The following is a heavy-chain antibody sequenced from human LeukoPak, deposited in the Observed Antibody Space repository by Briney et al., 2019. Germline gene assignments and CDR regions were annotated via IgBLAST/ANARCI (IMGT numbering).Heavy chain of an antibody. CDR1: GYTFTGYY. J-gene: IGHJ5*02. V-gene: IGHV1-2*02. D-gene: IGHD2-8*01. CDR2: INPNSGGT. CDR3: ARDPTKTYNWFDP. Sequence: ASVKVSCKASGYTFTGYYMHWVRQAPGQGLEWMGWINPNSGGTDYAQNFQGRVTMTRDTSISTAYMELSRLRSDDTAVYYRARDPTKTYNWFDPWGQGTLVTVSS.